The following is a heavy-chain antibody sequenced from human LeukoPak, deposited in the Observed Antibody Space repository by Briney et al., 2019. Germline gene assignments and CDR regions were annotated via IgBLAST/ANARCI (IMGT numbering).Heavy chain of an antibody. CDR2: IYYSGST. Sequence: PSETLSLTCTVSGGSVGSGSYYWSWIRQPPGKGLEWIGYIYYSGSTNYNPSLKSRVTISVDTSKNQFSLKPSSVTAADTAVYYCARSYYYGSGSYSFDIWGQGTMVTVSS. J-gene: IGHJ3*02. V-gene: IGHV4-61*01. CDR1: GGSVGSGSYY. D-gene: IGHD3-10*01. CDR3: ARSYYYGSGSYSFDI.